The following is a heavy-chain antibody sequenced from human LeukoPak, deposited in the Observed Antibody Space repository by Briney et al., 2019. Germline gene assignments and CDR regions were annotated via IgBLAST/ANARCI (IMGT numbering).Heavy chain of an antibody. Sequence: PSQTLSLTCTVSGGSISSGGYYWSWIRQPPGKGLEWIGYIYHSGSTYYNPSLKSRVTISVDRSKNQFSLKLSSVTAADTAVYYCARGGLRQQLVQGHHNWFDPWGQGTLVTVSS. CDR1: GGSISSGGYY. CDR3: ARGGLRQQLVQGHHNWFDP. J-gene: IGHJ5*02. D-gene: IGHD6-13*01. CDR2: IYHSGST. V-gene: IGHV4-30-2*01.